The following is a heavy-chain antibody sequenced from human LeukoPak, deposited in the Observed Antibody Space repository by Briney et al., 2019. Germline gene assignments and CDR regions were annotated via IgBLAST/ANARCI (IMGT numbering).Heavy chain of an antibody. Sequence: SETLSLTCTVSGGSITFGSDYWTWIRQPVGKGLEWIGRIYTSGRTFYNPSLKSRVTISMDTSMNQFSLRLNSVTAADTAAYYCARARVIPAPIDGWGQGALVTVSS. D-gene: IGHD3-16*02. CDR3: ARARVIPAPIDG. CDR2: IYTSGRT. J-gene: IGHJ4*02. V-gene: IGHV4-61*02. CDR1: GGSITFGSDY.